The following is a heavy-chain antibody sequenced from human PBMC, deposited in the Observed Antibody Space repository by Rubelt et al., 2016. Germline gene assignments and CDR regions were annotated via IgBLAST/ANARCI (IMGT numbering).Heavy chain of an antibody. Sequence: SSNRGSTYYANSVKGRFTISRDNSKNTLYLQMNSLRAEDTAVYYCASSIAARPYYFDYWGQGTLVTVSS. D-gene: IGHD6-6*01. CDR3: ASSIAARPYYFDY. V-gene: IGHV3-64*01. J-gene: IGHJ4*02. CDR2: SSNRGST.